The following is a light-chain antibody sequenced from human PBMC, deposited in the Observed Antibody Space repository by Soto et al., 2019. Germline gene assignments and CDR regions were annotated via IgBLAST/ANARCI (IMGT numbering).Light chain of an antibody. CDR2: DAS. V-gene: IGKV1-5*01. Sequence: DIQMTQSPSTLSASVGDRVTITCRASRSIGDWLAWYQQKPGKTPKLMIYDASTLISWVPSRFSGSGYGTEVTLSISSLQPDDFATYYCQLYNSHSPATFGQGTVVEIK. CDR1: RSIGDW. J-gene: IGKJ1*01. CDR3: QLYNSHSPAT.